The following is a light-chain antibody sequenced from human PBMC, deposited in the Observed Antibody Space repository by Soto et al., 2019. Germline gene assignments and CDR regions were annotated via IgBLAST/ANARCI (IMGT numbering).Light chain of an antibody. Sequence: QAVVTQPPSASGTPGQRVTISCSGSSSNIESNTVNWYQQLPGTGPRLLIYGTNQRPSGVPDRFSGSKSGTSASLAISGLQSEDEADYYCAAWDDYLNGVVFGGGTKLTVL. V-gene: IGLV1-44*01. CDR3: AAWDDYLNGVV. CDR2: GTN. J-gene: IGLJ2*01. CDR1: SSNIESNT.